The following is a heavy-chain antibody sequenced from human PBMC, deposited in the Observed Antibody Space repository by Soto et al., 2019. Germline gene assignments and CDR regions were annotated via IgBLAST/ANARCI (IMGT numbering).Heavy chain of an antibody. D-gene: IGHD3-9*01. J-gene: IGHJ4*02. CDR1: GDTFTNYW. CDR3: GRSPVNIMTYYDY. V-gene: IGHV5-51*01. Sequence: PGESLKISCKGSGDTFTNYWIAWVRQMPGKGLEWMGIIYPDDSDIRYRPSFQGQVTISADKSISTAYLQWSSLKASDTAMYYCGRSPVNIMTYYDYWGQGTLVTVSS. CDR2: IYPDDSDI.